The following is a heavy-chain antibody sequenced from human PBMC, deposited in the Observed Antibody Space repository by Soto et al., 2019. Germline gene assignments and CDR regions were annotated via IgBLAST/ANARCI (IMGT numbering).Heavy chain of an antibody. Sequence: QVQLQESGPGLVEPSGTLSLTCVVSGDSISSSHWWSWVRQPPGKGLEWIGEIFHSGTTKYNPSLESRVTMSVDKSNNQLSLKLSSVTAADTAVYYCARQLERGGLPEGFEYWGQGTLVTVSS. CDR2: IFHSGTT. J-gene: IGHJ4*02. CDR1: GDSISSSHW. V-gene: IGHV4-4*02. CDR3: ARQLERGGLPEGFEY. D-gene: IGHD1-1*01.